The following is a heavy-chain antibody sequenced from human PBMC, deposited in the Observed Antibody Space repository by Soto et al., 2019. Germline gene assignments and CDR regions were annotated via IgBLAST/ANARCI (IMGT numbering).Heavy chain of an antibody. J-gene: IGHJ4*02. CDR3: ATHNYYTFEY. V-gene: IGHV3-21*01. Sequence: CVIQATGKGLEWVSSISSSSSYIYYADSVKGRFTISRDNAKNSLYLQMDSLRAEDTDLYYCATHNYYTFEYWVQGALVTVSS. CDR2: ISSSSSYI. D-gene: IGHD3-22*01.